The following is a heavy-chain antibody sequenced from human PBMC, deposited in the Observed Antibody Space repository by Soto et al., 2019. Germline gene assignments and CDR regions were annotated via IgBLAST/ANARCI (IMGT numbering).Heavy chain of an antibody. J-gene: IGHJ6*02. CDR1: GFSFSSIGEG. CDR2: IYWDDDK. CDR3: VQSRCGGAFLQSYSSHSYYGLDV. D-gene: IGHD2-21*01. V-gene: IGHV2-5*02. Sequence: QITLKESGPTLVKPTQTLTLTCTFPGFSFSSIGEGVGWILQPPGKALEWLALIYWDDDKRYSPSLKSRLTITKDTPKNQVVLTMTTIDPVDTSTYYCVQSRCGGAFLQSYSSHSYYGLDVWGQGTTVTVSS.